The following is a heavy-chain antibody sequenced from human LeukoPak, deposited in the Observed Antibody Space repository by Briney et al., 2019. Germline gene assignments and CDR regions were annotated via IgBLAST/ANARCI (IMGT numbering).Heavy chain of an antibody. D-gene: IGHD1-1*01. J-gene: IGHJ5*02. CDR1: GGSISSYY. V-gene: IGHV4-59*01. Sequence: SETLSLTCTVSGGSISSYYWSWIRQPPGKGLEWIGCIYYSGSTNYNPSLKSRVTISVDTSKNQFSLKLSSVTAADTAVYYCARGAGTELYDPWGQGTLVTVSS. CDR2: IYYSGST. CDR3: ARGAGTELYDP.